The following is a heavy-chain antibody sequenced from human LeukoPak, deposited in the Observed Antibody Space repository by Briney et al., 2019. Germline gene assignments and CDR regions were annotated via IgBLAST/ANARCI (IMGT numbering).Heavy chain of an antibody. Sequence: SETLSLTCTVSGGSISSGDYYWSWIRQPPGKGLEWIGYIYYSGSTYYNPSLKSRVTISVDTSKNQFSLKLSSVTAADTAVYYCARGKDDILTGYYISYWGQGTLVTVSS. V-gene: IGHV4-30-4*08. CDR3: ARGKDDILTGYYISY. CDR1: GGSISSGDYY. J-gene: IGHJ4*02. D-gene: IGHD3-9*01. CDR2: IYYSGST.